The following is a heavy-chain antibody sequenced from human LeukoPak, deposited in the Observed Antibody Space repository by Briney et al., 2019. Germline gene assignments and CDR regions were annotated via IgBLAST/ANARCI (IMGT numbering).Heavy chain of an antibody. Sequence: ASVKVSCKASGYTFTGYYMHWVRQAPGQGLEWMGWINPNSGGTNYAQKFQGRVTMTRDTSISTAYMELSRLRSDDTAVYYCARVDIVATILDYWGQGTLVTVSS. CDR3: ARVDIVATILDY. CDR1: GYTFTGYY. J-gene: IGHJ4*02. D-gene: IGHD5-12*01. V-gene: IGHV1-2*02. CDR2: INPNSGGT.